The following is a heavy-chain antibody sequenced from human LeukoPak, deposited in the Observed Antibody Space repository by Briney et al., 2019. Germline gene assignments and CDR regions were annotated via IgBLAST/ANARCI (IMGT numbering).Heavy chain of an antibody. D-gene: IGHD3-3*01. CDR2: INPDSGGT. Sequence: LGASVKVSCKASGYTFTGYYMHWVRQAPGQGLEWMGWINPDSGGTKYAQKFHDRVTMTRDTSVTTAYMELSRLRPDDTAVYYCARGDYDFWSSYQSYNWFDPWGQGTLVTVSS. V-gene: IGHV1-2*03. CDR1: GYTFTGYY. CDR3: ARGDYDFWSSYQSYNWFDP. J-gene: IGHJ5*02.